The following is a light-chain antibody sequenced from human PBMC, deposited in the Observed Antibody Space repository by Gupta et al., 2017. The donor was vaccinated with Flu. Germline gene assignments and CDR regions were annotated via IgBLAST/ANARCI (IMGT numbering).Light chain of an antibody. V-gene: IGKV3-11*01. Sequence: IVLTQSPATLSLSPGDRATLSSRASQSVSSYFAWYQQNPGQVPRLLIYNTSNRAAGVPARISGSGSVTDFTLTISSLEPEDFAVYYCQQSSNWPPRYTFGQGTKLEIK. J-gene: IGKJ2*01. CDR3: QQSSNWPPRYT. CDR1: QSVSSY. CDR2: NTS.